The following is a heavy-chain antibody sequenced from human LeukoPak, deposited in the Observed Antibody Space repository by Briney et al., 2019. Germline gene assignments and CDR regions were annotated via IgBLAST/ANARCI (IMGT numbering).Heavy chain of an antibody. D-gene: IGHD4-17*01. V-gene: IGHV1-2*02. CDR3: ARDVTIAEETPDY. CDR1: GYIFTGYY. Sequence: ASVKVSCKASGYIFTGYYMHWVRQAPGQGLEWMGWTNPNSGDTNYAQKFQGRVTMTRDTSISTAYMELSRLRSDDTAVYYCARDVTIAEETPDYWGQGTLVTVSS. CDR2: TNPNSGDT. J-gene: IGHJ4*02.